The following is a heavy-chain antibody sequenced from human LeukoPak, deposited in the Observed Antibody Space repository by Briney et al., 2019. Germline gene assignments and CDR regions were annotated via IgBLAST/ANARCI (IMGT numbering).Heavy chain of an antibody. CDR2: IWYNGGNE. CDR1: GFTFSRYG. V-gene: IGHV3-33*01. Sequence: GGSLRLSCAASGFTFSRYGMHWVRQAPGKGLEWVAVIWYNGGNEYYADSVKGRFTISRDNSKNTLYLQMNSLRAEDTAVYYCARGSRYFDWLTSYYFDYWGQGTLVTVSS. CDR3: ARGSRYFDWLTSYYFDY. D-gene: IGHD3-9*01. J-gene: IGHJ4*02.